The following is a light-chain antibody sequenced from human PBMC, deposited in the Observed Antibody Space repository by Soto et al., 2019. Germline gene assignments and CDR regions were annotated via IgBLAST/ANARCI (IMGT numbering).Light chain of an antibody. Sequence: PGARATLSCRASQRITNNFLAWFQQKPGLAPRLLIYGASTRASGIPDRFSGSGSGTDFVLTISRLEPEDFAVYYCQQYGRSPFTFGQGTRLQIK. CDR1: QRITNNF. CDR3: QQYGRSPFT. J-gene: IGKJ2*01. V-gene: IGKV3-20*01. CDR2: GAS.